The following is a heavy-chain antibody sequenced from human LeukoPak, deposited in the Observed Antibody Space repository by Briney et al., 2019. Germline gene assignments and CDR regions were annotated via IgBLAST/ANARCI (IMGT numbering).Heavy chain of an antibody. CDR3: ARSQGYNGYFDL. Sequence: GGSLRLSCAAPGFTFSRYVMNWVRQAPGKGLEWVSYIRKSSNTKYYADSVKGRFTISRDNDKNSMYQQMNSLRDEDTAAYYCARSQGYNGYFDLWGRGTLVTVSS. D-gene: IGHD5-24*01. V-gene: IGHV3-48*02. CDR2: IRKSSNTK. CDR1: GFTFSRYV. J-gene: IGHJ2*01.